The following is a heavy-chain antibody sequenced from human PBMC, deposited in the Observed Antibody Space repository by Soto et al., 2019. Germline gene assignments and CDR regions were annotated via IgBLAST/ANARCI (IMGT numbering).Heavy chain of an antibody. Sequence: GGSLRLSCAASGFTFSSYAMSWVHQAPGKGLEWVLAISGSGGITYYADSVKGRFTISRVNSKNTLDLQMNSLRADDSSVYYCAKGRITMIVGAFDIWGQGTMVTVSS. CDR2: ISGSGGIT. D-gene: IGHD3-22*01. J-gene: IGHJ3*02. CDR3: AKGRITMIVGAFDI. V-gene: IGHV3-23*01. CDR1: GFTFSSYA.